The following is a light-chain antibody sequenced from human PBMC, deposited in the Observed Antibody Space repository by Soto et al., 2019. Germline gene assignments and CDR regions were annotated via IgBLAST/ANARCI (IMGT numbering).Light chain of an antibody. CDR2: GVS. CDR1: QSVSSNY. CDR3: QQYGSSGT. Sequence: EIVLTQSPGTLSLSPGESATLSCRASQSVSSNYLGWYQQRPGQAPRLLIYGVSSRATGIPDRFSGSGSGTDFTLTISRLEPEDFAVYYCQQYGSSGTFGQGTKVDIK. J-gene: IGKJ1*01. V-gene: IGKV3-20*01.